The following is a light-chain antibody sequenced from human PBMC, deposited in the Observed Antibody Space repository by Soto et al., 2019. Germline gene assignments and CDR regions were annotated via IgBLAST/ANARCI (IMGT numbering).Light chain of an antibody. CDR3: SSYTTSSTYV. Sequence: QSVLTQPASVSGSPGQSITISCTGTSSDVGGYSYISWYQHNPGRAPKLMIYDVSNRPSGVSDRFSGSKFGNPASLTISRLQAEDEADYYCSSYTTSSTYVFGSGTKVTVL. CDR2: DVS. V-gene: IGLV2-14*03. CDR1: SSDVGGYSY. J-gene: IGLJ1*01.